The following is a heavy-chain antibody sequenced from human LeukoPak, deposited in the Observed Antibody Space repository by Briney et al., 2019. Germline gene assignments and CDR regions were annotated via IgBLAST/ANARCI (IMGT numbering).Heavy chain of an antibody. V-gene: IGHV3-21*01. Sequence: GGSLRLSCAASGFTFRSYSMNWVRQAPGKGLEWVSSISSSSSYIYYADSVKGRFTISRDNTKNLLYLQMNSLRAADTAVYYCARALPFDYWGQGTLVTVSS. CDR3: ARALPFDY. J-gene: IGHJ4*02. D-gene: IGHD3-16*02. CDR2: ISSSSSYI. CDR1: GFTFRSYS.